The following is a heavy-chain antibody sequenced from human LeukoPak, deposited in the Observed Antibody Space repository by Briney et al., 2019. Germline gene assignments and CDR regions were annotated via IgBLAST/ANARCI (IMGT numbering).Heavy chain of an antibody. CDR3: ARAEESTSRYYYYYYMDV. CDR1: GYTLTELS. Sequence: ASVKVSCKVSGYTLTELSMHWVRQAPGKGLEWMGGFDPEDGETIYAQKFQGRVTMTEDTSTDTAYMELSSLRSEDTAVYYCARAEESTSRYYYYYYMDVWGKGTTVTVSS. CDR2: FDPEDGET. J-gene: IGHJ6*03. D-gene: IGHD2-2*01. V-gene: IGHV1-24*01.